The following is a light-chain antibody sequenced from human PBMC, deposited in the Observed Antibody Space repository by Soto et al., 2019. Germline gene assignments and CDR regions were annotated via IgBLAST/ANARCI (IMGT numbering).Light chain of an antibody. CDR3: QQYGSSPL. Sequence: EIVLTQSRGTLSLSPGERATLSCRASQSVSTSYLAWYQQNPGQTPRVLIYGASSRATGISDRFSGSGSGTDFTLTISRLEPEDFAVYYCQQYGSSPLFGQGTKVDIK. CDR2: GAS. J-gene: IGKJ1*01. CDR1: QSVSTSY. V-gene: IGKV3-20*01.